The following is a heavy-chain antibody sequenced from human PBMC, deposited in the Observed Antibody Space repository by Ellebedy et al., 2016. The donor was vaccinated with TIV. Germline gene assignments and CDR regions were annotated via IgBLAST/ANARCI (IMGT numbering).Heavy chain of an antibody. Sequence: ASVKVSCKASGYTFTYYGFIWVRQASGQGLEWMGSISSYDGNTNYAQKFQGRLTMTADTSTSTAYMELRSLTSDETAVYYCASGYTNGWIHRDFYYWGLGTLVTVSS. CDR2: ISSYDGNT. CDR3: ASGYTNGWIHRDFYY. J-gene: IGHJ4*02. D-gene: IGHD5-18*01. V-gene: IGHV1-18*01. CDR1: GYTFTYYG.